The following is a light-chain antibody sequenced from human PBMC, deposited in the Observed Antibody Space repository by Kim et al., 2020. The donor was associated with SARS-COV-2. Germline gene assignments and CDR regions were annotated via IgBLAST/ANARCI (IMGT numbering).Light chain of an antibody. CDR2: QDD. CDR3: QAWDSGTVV. CDR1: ELGDKY. V-gene: IGLV3-1*01. Sequence: SYELTQPPSVSVSPGQTASITCSGDELGDKYTCWYQQKPGQSPVLVIYQDDKRPSGIPERFSGSNSGNAATLTISGTQAMDEADYYCQAWDSGTVVFGTG. J-gene: IGLJ1*01.